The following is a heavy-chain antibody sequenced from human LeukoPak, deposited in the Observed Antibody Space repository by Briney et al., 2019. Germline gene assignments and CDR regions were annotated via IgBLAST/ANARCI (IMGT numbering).Heavy chain of an antibody. V-gene: IGHV4-38-2*02. CDR2: IYHSGST. D-gene: IGHD2-2*01. Sequence: SETLSLTCTVSGYSISSGYYWGWIRQPPGKELEWIGSIYHSGSTYYNPSLKSRVTISVDTSKNQFSLKLSSVTAADTAVYYCARASRYCSSTSCYADYWGQGTLVTVSS. CDR3: ARASRYCSSTSCYADY. CDR1: GYSISSGYY. J-gene: IGHJ4*02.